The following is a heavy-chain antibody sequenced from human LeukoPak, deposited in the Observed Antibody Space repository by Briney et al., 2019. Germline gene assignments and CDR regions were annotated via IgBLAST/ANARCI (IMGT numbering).Heavy chain of an antibody. Sequence: HPGGSLRLTCAASGFTFSIYDMHWVPQATGKGLEWVSAIGTAGDTYYPGSVKGRFTISRENAKNSLYLQMNSLRAGDTAVYYCARATMDYYRDVWVKGSTVTVSS. CDR2: IGTAGDT. V-gene: IGHV3-13*01. CDR3: ARATMDYYRDV. CDR1: GFTFSIYD. J-gene: IGHJ6*03. D-gene: IGHD1-1*01.